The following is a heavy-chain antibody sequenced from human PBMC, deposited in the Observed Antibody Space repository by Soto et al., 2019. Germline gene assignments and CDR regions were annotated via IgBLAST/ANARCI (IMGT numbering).Heavy chain of an antibody. Sequence: SETLSLTCTVSGGSVSSGNYYWSWIRQPPGKGLEWIGYFYYTGSINCNPSLKSRVTISIDASQNQFSLRLSSVTAADTAVYYCARSMFYSDGSNYSPFDYWGQGTLVTV. D-gene: IGHD3-22*01. CDR2: FYYTGSI. J-gene: IGHJ4*02. CDR3: ARSMFYSDGSNYSPFDY. V-gene: IGHV4-61*01. CDR1: GGSVSSGNYY.